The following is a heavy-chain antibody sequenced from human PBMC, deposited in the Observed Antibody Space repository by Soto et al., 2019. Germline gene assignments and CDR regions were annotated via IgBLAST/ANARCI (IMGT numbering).Heavy chain of an antibody. CDR1: GFTFSSYW. J-gene: IGHJ6*02. V-gene: IGHV3-74*01. CDR3: VRGVMGHYGIDV. Sequence: EVQLVESGGGLVQPGGSLRLSCAASGFTFSSYWLHWARQAPGKGLVWVSRIKYDESDRGYADSVKGRFTISRDNAKNTLYLQMNILIAEDTAVYFCVRGVMGHYGIDVWVQGTTVSVSS. D-gene: IGHD3-16*01. CDR2: IKYDESDR.